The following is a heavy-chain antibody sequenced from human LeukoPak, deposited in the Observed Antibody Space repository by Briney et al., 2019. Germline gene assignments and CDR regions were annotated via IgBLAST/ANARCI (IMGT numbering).Heavy chain of an antibody. J-gene: IGHJ3*01. CDR2: IRVHNGDT. Sequence: ASVKVSCKASGYMFAVFGITWVRQTPGQGLEWMGSIRVHNGDTNYAQKFQGRLTMTTDTSATTAYMELRSLKSDDTAVYYCARDRYDVGVAFDFWGQGTMVTVSS. CDR3: ARDRYDVGVAFDF. D-gene: IGHD3-9*01. CDR1: GYMFAVFG. V-gene: IGHV1-18*01.